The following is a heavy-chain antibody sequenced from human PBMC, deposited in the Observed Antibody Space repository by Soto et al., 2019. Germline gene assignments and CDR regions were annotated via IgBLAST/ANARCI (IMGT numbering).Heavy chain of an antibody. D-gene: IGHD2-15*01. CDR3: ARSNIVVVVAASNWFDP. CDR1: GGSFSGYY. CDR2: INHSGST. V-gene: IGHV4-34*01. J-gene: IGHJ5*02. Sequence: PSETLSLTCAVYGGSFSGYYRSWIRQPPGKGLEWIGEINHSGSTNYNPSLKSRVTISVGTSKNQFSLKLSSVTAADTAVYYCARSNIVVVVAASNWFDPWGQGTLVTVSS.